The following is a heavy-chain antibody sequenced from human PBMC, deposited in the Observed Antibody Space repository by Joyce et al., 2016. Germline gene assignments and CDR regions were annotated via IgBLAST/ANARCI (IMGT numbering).Heavy chain of an antibody. Sequence: QVQLVESGGGVVQPGRSLRLSCAASGFTFSNDGMHWVRQAPGKGLEWVAVISYYGSNKYYVDSVKGRFTISRDNSKNTLYLQMNSLRPEDTAVYYCARALGWDSNSCHDYWGQGTLVTVSS. CDR3: ARALGWDSNSCHDY. D-gene: IGHD6-13*01. CDR1: GFTFSNDG. V-gene: IGHV3-30*03. J-gene: IGHJ4*02. CDR2: ISYYGSNK.